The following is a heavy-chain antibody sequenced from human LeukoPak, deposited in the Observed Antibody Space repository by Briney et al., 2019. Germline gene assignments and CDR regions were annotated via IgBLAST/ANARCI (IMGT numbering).Heavy chain of an antibody. D-gene: IGHD6-13*01. CDR2: IIPIFGIA. CDR1: GGTFSSYA. CDR3: RCHSSSYYYGMDV. J-gene: IGHJ6*02. Sequence: SVKVSCKASGGTFSSYAISWVRQAPGQGLEWMGRIIPIFGIANYAQKFQGRVTITADKSTSTAYMELSSLRSGDTAVYYCRCHSSSYYYGMDVWGQGTTVTVSS. V-gene: IGHV1-69*04.